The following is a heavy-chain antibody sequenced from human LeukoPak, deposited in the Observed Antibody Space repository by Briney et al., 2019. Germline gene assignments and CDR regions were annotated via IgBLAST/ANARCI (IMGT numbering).Heavy chain of an antibody. J-gene: IGHJ6*03. CDR3: ARSYYYDSSGYYYYYYYMDV. CDR2: MNPNSGNT. CDR1: GYTFTSYD. V-gene: IGHV1-8*01. Sequence: ASVKVSCKASGYTFTSYDINWVRQATGQGLEWMGWMNPNSGNTGYAQKFQGRVTMNRNTSISTAYMELSSLRSEDTAVYYCARSYYYDSSGYYYYYYYMDVWGKGTTVTISS. D-gene: IGHD3-22*01.